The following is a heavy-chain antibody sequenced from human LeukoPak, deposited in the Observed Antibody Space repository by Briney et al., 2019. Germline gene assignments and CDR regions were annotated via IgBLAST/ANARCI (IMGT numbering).Heavy chain of an antibody. D-gene: IGHD3-16*02. Sequence: ASVKVSCKASGYTFTSYGISWVRQAPGQGLEWMGWISAYNGNTNYAQKLQGRVTMTTDTSTSTAYMELRSLRSDDTAVYYCARDGDYDYVWGSHRSDYWGQGTLVTVSS. CDR1: GYTFTSYG. J-gene: IGHJ4*02. CDR3: ARDGDYDYVWGSHRSDY. CDR2: ISAYNGNT. V-gene: IGHV1-18*01.